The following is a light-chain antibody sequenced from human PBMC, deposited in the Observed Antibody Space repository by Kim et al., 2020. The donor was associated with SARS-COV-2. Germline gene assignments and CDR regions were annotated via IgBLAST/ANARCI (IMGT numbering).Light chain of an antibody. CDR3: QVWDSSSDHVV. J-gene: IGLJ2*01. V-gene: IGLV3-21*04. CDR1: NIGSKS. CDR2: YDS. Sequence: SYELTQPPSVSVAPGKTARITCGGHNIGSKSVHWYQQKPGQAPVLVIYYDSDRPSGIPERFSGSNSGNTATLTISRVGAGDEADYYCQVWDSSSDHVVFG.